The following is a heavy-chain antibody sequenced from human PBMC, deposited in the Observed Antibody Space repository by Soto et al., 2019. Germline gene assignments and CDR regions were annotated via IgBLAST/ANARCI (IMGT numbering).Heavy chain of an antibody. CDR3: AALYGSGSYYYYYGMDV. J-gene: IGHJ6*02. D-gene: IGHD3-10*01. Sequence: GESLKISCKGSGYSFTSYWIGWVRQMPGKGLEWMGIIYPGDSDTRYSPSFQGQVTISADKSISTAYLQRSSLKASDTAIYYCAALYGSGSYYYYYGMDVWGQGTTVTVSS. CDR1: GYSFTSYW. V-gene: IGHV5-51*01. CDR2: IYPGDSDT.